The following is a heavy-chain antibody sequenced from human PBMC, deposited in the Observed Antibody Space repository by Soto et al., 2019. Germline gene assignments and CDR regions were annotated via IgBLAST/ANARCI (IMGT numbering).Heavy chain of an antibody. D-gene: IGHD3-16*01. V-gene: IGHV4-30-4*01. CDR3: AREGGESSDGLYYFDS. CDR1: GGSTSSDNY. Sequence: QVQLQESGPGLVKASQTLSLTCTVSGGSTSSDNYWSWIRQPPGKGLEWIGHIYYSGNTDYNPSLKSRLDISIDTSKNQFSLKLSSVTAADTAVYFCAREGGESSDGLYYFDSWGQGSLVTVSS. J-gene: IGHJ4*02. CDR2: IYYSGNT.